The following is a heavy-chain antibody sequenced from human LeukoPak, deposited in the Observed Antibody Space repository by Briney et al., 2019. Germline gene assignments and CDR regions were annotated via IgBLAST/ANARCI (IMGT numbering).Heavy chain of an antibody. CDR3: ARHGGSVVPAAIDY. CDR1: GGSISSSSYY. Sequence: KPSETLSLTCTVSGGSISSSSYYWGWIRQPPGKGLEWIGSIYYSGSTYYNPSLKSRVTISVDTSKNQFSLKLSSVTAADTAVYYCARHGGSVVPAAIDYWGQGTLVTVSS. CDR2: IYYSGST. V-gene: IGHV4-39*01. D-gene: IGHD2-2*02. J-gene: IGHJ4*02.